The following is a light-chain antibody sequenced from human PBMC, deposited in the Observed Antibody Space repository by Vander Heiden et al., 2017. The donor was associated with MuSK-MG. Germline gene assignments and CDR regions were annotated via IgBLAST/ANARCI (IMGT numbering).Light chain of an antibody. CDR1: SSNIGSNY. J-gene: IGLJ2*01. CDR3: AACDDRVSDPVV. V-gene: IGLV1-47*01. CDR2: GNN. Sequence: HSVLTLPPSPSGAPGQRDPISGSGSSSNIGSNYVYWFQQLPGTPPKLLIYGNNQRPSGVPDRFSGSKSGTSASLAISGLRSEDESAYYCAACDDRVSDPVVFGGGTKLTVL.